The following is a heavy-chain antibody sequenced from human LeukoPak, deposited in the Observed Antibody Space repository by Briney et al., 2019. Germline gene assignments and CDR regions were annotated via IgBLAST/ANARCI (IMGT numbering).Heavy chain of an antibody. CDR3: ARDLPLGPPLSQGYSEAFDI. D-gene: IGHD2-15*01. V-gene: IGHV3-30-3*01. Sequence: GGSLRLSCAASGFTFSSYAMHWVRQAPGKGLEWVAVISYDGSNKYYADSVKGRFTISRDNSKNTLYLQMNSLRAEDTAVYYCARDLPLGPPLSQGYSEAFDIWGQGTVVTVSS. CDR1: GFTFSSYA. CDR2: ISYDGSNK. J-gene: IGHJ3*02.